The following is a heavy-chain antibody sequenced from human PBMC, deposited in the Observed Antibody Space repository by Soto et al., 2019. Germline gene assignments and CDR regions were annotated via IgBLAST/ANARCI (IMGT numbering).Heavy chain of an antibody. D-gene: IGHD3-10*01. CDR3: ATTISLVRRVITWPIDY. CDR2: INPSDRST. CDR1: GYAYTSKF. J-gene: IGHJ4*02. V-gene: IGHV1-46*01. Sequence: SVKLTSKAPGYAYTSKFMHWVRQSHRKGLEWMGIINPSDRSTSYAPKFQGRVTMTRDTSTSTVYMEMSSLRSEDTAVYYCATTISLVRRVITWPIDYWGQGTLVTVSS.